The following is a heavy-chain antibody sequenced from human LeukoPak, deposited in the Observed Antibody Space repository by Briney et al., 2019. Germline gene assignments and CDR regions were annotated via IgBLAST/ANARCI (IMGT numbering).Heavy chain of an antibody. D-gene: IGHD3-10*01. CDR1: GGSVSSGSYF. CDR2: IYYSGST. CDR3: AREGIYYYDMDV. V-gene: IGHV4-61*01. J-gene: IGHJ6*02. Sequence: SETLSLTCTVSGGSVSSGSYFWSWVRQPPGKGLEWIGYIYYSGSTNYNPSLKSRVTISVDTSKTQFSLKLSSVTAADTAVYYCAREGIYYYDMDVWGQGTTVTVSS.